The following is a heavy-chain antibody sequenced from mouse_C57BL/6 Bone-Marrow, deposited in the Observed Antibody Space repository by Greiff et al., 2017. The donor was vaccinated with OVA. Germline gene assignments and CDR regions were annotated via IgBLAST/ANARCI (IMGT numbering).Heavy chain of an antibody. J-gene: IGHJ3*01. Sequence: QVTLKVSGAELVKPGASVKMSCKASGYTFTTYPIEWMKQNHGKSLEWIGNFHPYNDDTKYNEKFKGKATLTVEKSSSTVYLELSRLTSDDSAVYYCARRGLLPYRGFAYWGQGTLVTVSA. D-gene: IGHD2-10*01. CDR2: FHPYNDDT. CDR1: GYTFTTYP. CDR3: ARRGLLPYRGFAY. V-gene: IGHV1-47*01.